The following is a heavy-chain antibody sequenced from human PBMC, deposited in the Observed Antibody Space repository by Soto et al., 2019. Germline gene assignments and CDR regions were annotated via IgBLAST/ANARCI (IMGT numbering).Heavy chain of an antibody. Sequence: SETLSLTCTVYGGSFSGYYWSWIRQPPGKGLEWIGEINHSGSTNYNPSLKSRVTISVDTSKNQFSLKLSSVTAADTAAYYCARGGRYYDILTGPDLRYNWFDPWGQGTLVTVSS. CDR2: INHSGST. J-gene: IGHJ5*02. CDR3: ARGGRYYDILTGPDLRYNWFDP. V-gene: IGHV4-34*01. D-gene: IGHD3-9*01. CDR1: GGSFSGYY.